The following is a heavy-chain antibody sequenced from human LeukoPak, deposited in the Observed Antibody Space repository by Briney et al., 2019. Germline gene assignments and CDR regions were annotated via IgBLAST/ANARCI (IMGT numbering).Heavy chain of an antibody. D-gene: IGHD6-19*01. J-gene: IGHJ4*02. Sequence: GGSLRLSCAASGFTFSSYEMNWVRQAPGKGPEWVSYISSNAGNMYYADSVKGRIAISRDNAEYTVYLQMNSLRAEDTAVYYCATAFRSAAPDFWGQGTLVIVSS. CDR2: ISSNAGNM. CDR3: ATAFRSAAPDF. V-gene: IGHV3-48*03. CDR1: GFTFSSYE.